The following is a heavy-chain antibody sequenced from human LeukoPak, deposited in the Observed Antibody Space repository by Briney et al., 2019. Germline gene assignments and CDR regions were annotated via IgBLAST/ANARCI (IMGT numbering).Heavy chain of an antibody. J-gene: IGHJ5*02. CDR2: IFSGGST. CDR3: ARDPGGVSGRFDP. D-gene: IGHD3-10*01. V-gene: IGHV3-66*01. CDR1: GLTVSSKY. Sequence: GGSLRLSCAAAGLTVSSKYMSLVRQAPGKGLEWVSVIFSGGSTYYADSVKSRFTISRDNSKNTLYLQMNSLRAEDTAVYYCARDPGGVSGRFDPWGQGTLLTVSS.